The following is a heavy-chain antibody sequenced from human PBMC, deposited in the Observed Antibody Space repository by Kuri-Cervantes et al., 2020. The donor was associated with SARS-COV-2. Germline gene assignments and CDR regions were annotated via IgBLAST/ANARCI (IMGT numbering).Heavy chain of an antibody. CDR3: AKGLGASSDYYYYYYMDV. J-gene: IGHJ6*03. Sequence: GGSLRLSCAVSGFTFSSYGMHWVRQAPGKGLEWVAFIRYDGSNKYYADSVKGRFTISRDNYKNTLYLQMNSLRAEDTAVYYCAKGLGASSDYYYYYYMDVWGKGTMVTVSS. D-gene: IGHD1-26*01. V-gene: IGHV3-30*02. CDR1: GFTFSSYG. CDR2: IRYDGSNK.